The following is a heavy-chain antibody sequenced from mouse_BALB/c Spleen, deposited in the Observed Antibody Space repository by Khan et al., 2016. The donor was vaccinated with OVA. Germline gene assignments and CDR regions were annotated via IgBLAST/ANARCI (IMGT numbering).Heavy chain of an antibody. V-gene: IGHV5-4*02. CDR3: VRGHYGDPFPY. D-gene: IGHD2-13*01. J-gene: IGHJ3*01. CDR2: ISDGGSYT. Sequence: EVELVESGGGLVKPGGSLKLSCAASGFTFSDYYMYWVRQIPEKRLEWVATISDGGSYTYYTDSVKGRFTISRDDAKNNLYLQMNSLTSEDTAIYYCVRGHYGDPFPYWGQGTLVTVSA. CDR1: GFTFSDYY.